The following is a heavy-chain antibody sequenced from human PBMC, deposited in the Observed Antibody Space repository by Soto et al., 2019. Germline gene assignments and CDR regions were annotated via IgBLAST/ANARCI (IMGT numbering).Heavy chain of an antibody. CDR1: GYTFTGYF. V-gene: IGHV1-2*04. J-gene: IGHJ5*02. D-gene: IGHD3-9*01. CDR2: INPNSGGT. Sequence: ASVKVSCKASGYTFTGYFMHWVRQAPGQGLEWMGWINPNSGGTNYAQKFQGWVTMTRDTSISTAYMELSRLRSDDTAVYYCARDYDTVLRYFGWLPYGPPRFDPWGQGTLVTVSS. CDR3: ARDYDTVLRYFGWLPYGPPRFDP.